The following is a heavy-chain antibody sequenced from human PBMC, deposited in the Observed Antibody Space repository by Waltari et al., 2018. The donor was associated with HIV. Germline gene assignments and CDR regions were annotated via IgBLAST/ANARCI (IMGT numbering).Heavy chain of an antibody. J-gene: IGHJ3*02. V-gene: IGHV4-59*01. D-gene: IGHD3-16*01. CDR3: ARAPFWGGDFAFDI. CDR2: IYYSGST. Sequence: QVQLQESGPGLVKPSETLSLTCTVSGGSISSYYWSWIRQPPGKGLEWIGYIYYSGSTNYNPSLKSRVTISVDTSKNQFSLKLSSVTAADTAVYYCARAPFWGGDFAFDIWGQGTMVTVSS. CDR1: GGSISSYY.